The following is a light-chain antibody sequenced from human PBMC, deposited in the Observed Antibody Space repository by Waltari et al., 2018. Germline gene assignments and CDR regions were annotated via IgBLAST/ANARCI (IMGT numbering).Light chain of an antibody. V-gene: IGLV1-40*01. CDR3: QSYDSSLSGSGV. CDR2: GNS. CDR1: SPNIGAGYD. J-gene: IGLJ1*01. Sequence: QSVLTPPPSVSGAPGQRVTIPCTGSSPNIGAGYDVHWYQQLPGTAPKLLIYGNSNRPSGVPDRFSGSKSGTSASLAITGLQAEDEADYYCQSYDSSLSGSGVFGTGTKVTVL.